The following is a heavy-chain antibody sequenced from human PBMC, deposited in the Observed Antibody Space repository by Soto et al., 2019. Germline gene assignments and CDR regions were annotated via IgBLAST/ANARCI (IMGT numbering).Heavy chain of an antibody. D-gene: IGHD3-22*01. J-gene: IGHJ3*02. CDR3: ARDMFISSYYYDSSGYYYRGAAFDI. CDR1: GFTFSSYA. V-gene: IGHV3-30-3*01. Sequence: GGSLRLSCAASGFTFSSYAMHWVRQAPGKGLEWVAVISYDGSNKYYADSVKGRFTISRDNSKNTLYLQMNSLRAEDTAVYYCARDMFISSYYYDSSGYYYRGAAFDIWGQGTMVTVSS. CDR2: ISYDGSNK.